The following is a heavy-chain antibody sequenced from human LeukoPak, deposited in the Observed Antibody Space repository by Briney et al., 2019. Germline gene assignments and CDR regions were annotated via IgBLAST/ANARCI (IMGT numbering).Heavy chain of an antibody. V-gene: IGHV1-18*01. D-gene: IGHD1-26*01. Sequence: ASVKVSCKASGYTFTSYGISWVRQAPRQGLEWMGWISAYNGNTNYAQKLQGRVTMTTDASTSTAYMELRSLRSDDTAVYYCARDGYSGSYSVYYYYGMDVWGQGTTVTVSS. CDR2: ISAYNGNT. J-gene: IGHJ6*02. CDR1: GYTFTSYG. CDR3: ARDGYSGSYSVYYYYGMDV.